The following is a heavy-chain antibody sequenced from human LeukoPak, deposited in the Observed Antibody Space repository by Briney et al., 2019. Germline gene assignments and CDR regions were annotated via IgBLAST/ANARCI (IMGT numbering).Heavy chain of an antibody. Sequence: PGGSLRLSCAASGFTFSSYGTHWVRQAPGKGLEWVAVISYDGSNKYYADSVKGRFTISRDNSKNTLYLQMNSLRAEDTAVYYCAKDLGSSSWYYFDYWGQGTLVTVSS. J-gene: IGHJ4*02. CDR3: AKDLGSSSWYYFDY. CDR1: GFTFSSYG. D-gene: IGHD6-13*01. CDR2: ISYDGSNK. V-gene: IGHV3-30*18.